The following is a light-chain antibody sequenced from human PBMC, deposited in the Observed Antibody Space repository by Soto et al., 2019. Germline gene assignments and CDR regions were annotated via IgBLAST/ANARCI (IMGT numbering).Light chain of an antibody. CDR3: CSYAGTYIPL. V-gene: IGLV2-11*01. J-gene: IGLJ2*01. Sequence: QSALTQPRSVSGSPGQSVTISCTGTSSDVGAYNFVSWYQHNPGKAPKLMIFDVSARPSGVPDRFSGSKSANTASLTISGLQTEVEADYYCCSYAGTYIPLFGGGTKLTVL. CDR2: DVS. CDR1: SSDVGAYNF.